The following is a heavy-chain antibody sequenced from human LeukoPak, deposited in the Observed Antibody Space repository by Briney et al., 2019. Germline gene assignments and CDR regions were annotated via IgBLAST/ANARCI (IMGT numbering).Heavy chain of an antibody. D-gene: IGHD3-16*01. CDR1: GGSISSYY. J-gene: IGHJ5*02. CDR3: ARGGRNWFDP. Sequence: PSDTLSLTCTVSGGSISSYYWSWLRQPPGKGLEWIGYIYYSGTTNYNPSLTSRVTISVDTSKKQFSLKLSSVTAADTGVYYCARGGRNWFDPWGQGTLVTVSS. CDR2: IYYSGTT. V-gene: IGHV4-59*07.